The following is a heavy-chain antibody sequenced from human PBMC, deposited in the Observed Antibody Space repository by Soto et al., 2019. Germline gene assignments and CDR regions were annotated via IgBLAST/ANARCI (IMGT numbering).Heavy chain of an antibody. CDR3: ARDLMITFGGVIVKPVVDAFDI. CDR1: GGSFSGYY. CDR2: INHSGST. D-gene: IGHD3-16*02. J-gene: IGHJ3*02. Sequence: QVQLQQWGAGLLKPSETLSLTCAVYGGSFSGYYWSWIRQPPGKGLEWIGEINHSGSTNYNPSLKSRVTISVDTSKNQFSPKLSSVTAADTAVYYCARDLMITFGGVIVKPVVDAFDIWGQGTMVTVSS. V-gene: IGHV4-34*01.